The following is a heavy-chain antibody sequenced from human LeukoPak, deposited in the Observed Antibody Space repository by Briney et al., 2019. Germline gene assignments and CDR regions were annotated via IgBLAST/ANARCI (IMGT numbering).Heavy chain of an antibody. Sequence: PSETLSLTCTVSGGSISSSSYYWGWIRQPPGKGLERIGSIYYSGSTYYNPSLKSRVTISVDTSKNQFSLKLSSVSAADTAVYYCARTNQPFDYWGQGTLVTVSS. CDR2: IYYSGST. D-gene: IGHD2-2*01. J-gene: IGHJ4*02. V-gene: IGHV4-39*01. CDR1: GGSISSSSYY. CDR3: ARTNQPFDY.